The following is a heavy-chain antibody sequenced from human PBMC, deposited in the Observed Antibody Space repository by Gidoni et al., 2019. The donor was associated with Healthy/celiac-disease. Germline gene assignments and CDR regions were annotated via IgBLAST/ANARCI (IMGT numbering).Heavy chain of an antibody. CDR3: ARSRRGYYDSSGYVGYNWFDP. Sequence: QVQLQESGPGLVKPSQTLSLTCTAPGGSISSGSYYWSRIRQPAGKGLEWIGRIYTSGSTNYNPSLKSRVTISVDTSKNQFSLKLSSVTAADTAVYYCARSRRGYYDSSGYVGYNWFDPWGQGTLVTVSS. J-gene: IGHJ5*02. V-gene: IGHV4-61*02. D-gene: IGHD3-22*01. CDR1: GGSISSGSYY. CDR2: IYTSGST.